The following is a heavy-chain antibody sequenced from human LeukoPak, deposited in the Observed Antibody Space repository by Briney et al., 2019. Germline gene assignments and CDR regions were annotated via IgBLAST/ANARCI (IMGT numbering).Heavy chain of an antibody. D-gene: IGHD2-2*01. V-gene: IGHV3-66*01. Sequence: GGSLRLSCAASGFTVSSNYMSWVRQAPGKGLEWVSVIYSGGSTYYADSVKGRFSISRDNARNSLYLQMNSLRGDDTAVYYCTRTVYSTTWERWFDPWGQGTLVTVSS. CDR3: TRTVYSTTWERWFDP. J-gene: IGHJ5*02. CDR1: GFTVSSNY. CDR2: IYSGGST.